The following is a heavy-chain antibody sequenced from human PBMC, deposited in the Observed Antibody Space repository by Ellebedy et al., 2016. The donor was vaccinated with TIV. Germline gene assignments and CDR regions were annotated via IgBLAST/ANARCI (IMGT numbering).Heavy chain of an antibody. CDR1: GYTFTSYY. CDR3: ARDSYDSSGFDC. Sequence: GESLKISCKASGYTFTSYYMHWVRQAPGKGLEWMGIINPIGGSTSYAQKFQGRVTMTMDTSTSTVYMELSSLRSEDTAVYYCARDSYDSSGFDCWGQGTLVTVSS. J-gene: IGHJ4*02. V-gene: IGHV1-46*01. D-gene: IGHD3-22*01. CDR2: INPIGGST.